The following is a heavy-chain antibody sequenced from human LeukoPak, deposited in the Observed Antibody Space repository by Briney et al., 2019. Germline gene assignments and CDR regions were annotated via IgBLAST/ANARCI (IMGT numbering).Heavy chain of an antibody. D-gene: IGHD3-22*01. J-gene: IGHJ4*02. CDR1: GFTFDDYA. CDR3: AKGRSGYTSAPDD. CDR2: INWNSGTV. Sequence: GGSLRLSCAASGFTFDDYAMHWVRQAPGKGLEGVSGINWNSGTVAYADSVKGRFTISRDNAKNSLYLQMNSLRAEDTALYYCAKGRSGYTSAPDDWGQGTLVTVSS. V-gene: IGHV3-9*01.